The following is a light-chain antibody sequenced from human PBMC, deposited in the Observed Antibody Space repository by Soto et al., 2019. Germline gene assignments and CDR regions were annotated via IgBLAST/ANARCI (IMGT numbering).Light chain of an antibody. Sequence: DIHMTHSRSTLSSSVVDRVTITCRASQSISSWVAWYQQKPGKAPKLLIYKASTLEGGVPSRFSGSGSGTEFTLTIGGLQPDDFATYYCQQYNAYWTFGPGTKVDIK. CDR2: KAS. V-gene: IGKV1-5*03. CDR1: QSISSW. CDR3: QQYNAYWT. J-gene: IGKJ3*01.